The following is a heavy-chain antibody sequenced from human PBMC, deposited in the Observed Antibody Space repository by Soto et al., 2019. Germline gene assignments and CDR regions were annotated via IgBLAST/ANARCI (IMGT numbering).Heavy chain of an antibody. D-gene: IGHD6-13*01. J-gene: IGHJ6*02. CDR1: GDSISRGAYY. V-gene: IGHV4-61*08. CDR3: ARALAAAGYYYYYGMDV. CDR2: IYYSGST. Sequence: SETLSLTCTVSGDSISRGAYYWTWIRQHPGKGLEWIGYIYYSGSTNYNPSLKSRVTISVDTSKNQFSLKLSSVTAADTAVYNCARALAAAGYYYYYGMDVWGQGTTVTVSS.